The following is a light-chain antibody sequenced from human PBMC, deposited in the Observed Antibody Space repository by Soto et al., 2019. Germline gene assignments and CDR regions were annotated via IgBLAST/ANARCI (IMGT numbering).Light chain of an antibody. CDR1: RSISSH. CDR2: AAS. J-gene: IGKJ4*01. CDR3: QHLDSFPLA. Sequence: GDRVTITCRASRSISSHVAWYRQKSGKAPMLLIYAASTLQSGVPSRFSGSGSGTEFTLTISSLHPEDFATYYCQHLDSFPLAFGGGTTVEI. V-gene: IGKV1-9*01.